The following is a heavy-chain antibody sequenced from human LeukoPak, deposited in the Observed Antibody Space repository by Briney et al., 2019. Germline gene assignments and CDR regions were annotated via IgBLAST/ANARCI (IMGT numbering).Heavy chain of an antibody. CDR2: ICGSGGST. J-gene: IGHJ3*01. Sequence: PGGSLRLSCAASGFTFSSYAMSWVRQAPGKGLEWVSAICGSGGSTYYADSVKGRFTISRDNSKNTLYLQMNSLIAEDTAVYYCAKVNQIFGYPFWGQGTMVTVSS. V-gene: IGHV3-23*01. CDR1: GFTFSSYA. D-gene: IGHD3-3*01. CDR3: AKVNQIFGYPF.